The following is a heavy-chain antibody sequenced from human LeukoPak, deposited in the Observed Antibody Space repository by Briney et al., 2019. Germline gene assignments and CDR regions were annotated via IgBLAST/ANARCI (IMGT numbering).Heavy chain of an antibody. V-gene: IGHV3-48*04. J-gene: IGHJ4*02. Sequence: GGSLRLSCAASGFTFSTYSMNWVRQAPGKGLEWVSYISTSSSTIYYADSVKGRFIISRDNAKNSLYLQMNSLRAEDTAVYYCARDRGDWRPLFGYWGQGTLVTVSS. CDR3: ARDRGDWRPLFGY. D-gene: IGHD2-21*02. CDR1: GFTFSTYS. CDR2: ISTSSSTI.